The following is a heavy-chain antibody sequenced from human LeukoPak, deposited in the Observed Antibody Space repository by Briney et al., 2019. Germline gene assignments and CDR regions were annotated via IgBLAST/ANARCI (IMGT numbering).Heavy chain of an antibody. D-gene: IGHD6-13*01. Sequence: GGSLRLSCAASVVSISSYEMNWVRQAPGKGLEWVSYISSSGSTIYYADSVKGRFTMSRDNAKNSLYLQMNSLRAEDTAVYYCARFSTTWYTALDYWGQGTVVTVSS. CDR1: VVSISSYE. V-gene: IGHV3-48*03. CDR2: ISSSGSTI. J-gene: IGHJ4*02. CDR3: ARFSTTWYTALDY.